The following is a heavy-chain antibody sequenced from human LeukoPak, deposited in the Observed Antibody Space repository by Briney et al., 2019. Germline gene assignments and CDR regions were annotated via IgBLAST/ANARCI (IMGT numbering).Heavy chain of an antibody. CDR3: AKEDSSGSYDY. Sequence: GGSLRLSCAASGFTFSSYGMHCVRQAPGKGLEWVAVISYDGSNKYYADSVKGRFTISRDNSKNTLYLQMNSLRAEDTAVYYCAKEDSSGSYDYWGQGTLVTVSS. CDR2: ISYDGSNK. V-gene: IGHV3-30*18. D-gene: IGHD6-19*01. CDR1: GFTFSSYG. J-gene: IGHJ4*02.